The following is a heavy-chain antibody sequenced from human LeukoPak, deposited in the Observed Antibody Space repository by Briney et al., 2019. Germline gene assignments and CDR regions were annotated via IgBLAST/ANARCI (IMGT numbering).Heavy chain of an antibody. CDR1: GYTVTGYY. J-gene: IGHJ4*02. CDR3: ARVSQWLVPDY. Sequence: ASVKVSCKASGYTVTGYYMHWVRQAPGQGLEWMGWINPNSGGTNYAQKFQGRVTMTRDTSISTAYMELSRLRSDDTAVHYCARVSQWLVPDYWGQGTLATVSS. D-gene: IGHD6-19*01. V-gene: IGHV1-2*02. CDR2: INPNSGGT.